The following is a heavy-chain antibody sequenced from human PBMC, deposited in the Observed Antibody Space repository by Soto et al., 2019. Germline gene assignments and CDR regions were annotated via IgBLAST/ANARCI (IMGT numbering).Heavy chain of an antibody. CDR3: TRRSGRYHYGLDV. D-gene: IGHD1-26*01. J-gene: IGHJ6*02. CDR2: IRNKTNNYAT. Sequence: GSLRLSCASSGFTFSDSTVHWVRQASGKGLEWIGRIRNKTNNYATVYAASVKGRFTISRDDLKSTAYLQMNTLKTEDTAMYYCTRRSGRYHYGLDVWGQGTTVTVSS. V-gene: IGHV3-73*01. CDR1: GFTFSDST.